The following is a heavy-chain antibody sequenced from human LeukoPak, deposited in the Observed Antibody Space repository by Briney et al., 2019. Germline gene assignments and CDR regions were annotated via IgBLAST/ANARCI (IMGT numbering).Heavy chain of an antibody. J-gene: IGHJ6*02. D-gene: IGHD1/OR15-1a*01. Sequence: GASVKVSCKASGYTFTLYYMHWVRQAPGQGLEWMAIVNPSSGITTYGQKFQGRVAVTRGQCTSTVYMELSSLRSEDTAVYYCARENTLNTRGDYDYGMDVWGQGTTVTVSS. CDR2: VNPSSGIT. CDR1: GYTFTLYY. CDR3: ARENTLNTRGDYDYGMDV. V-gene: IGHV1-46*01.